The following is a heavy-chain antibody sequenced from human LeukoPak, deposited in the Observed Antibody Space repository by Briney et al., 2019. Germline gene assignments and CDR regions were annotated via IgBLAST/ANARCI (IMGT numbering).Heavy chain of an antibody. CDR3: AREAGSMGYYFDY. D-gene: IGHD3-10*01. V-gene: IGHV4-59*01. Sequence: SETLSLTCTVSGGSISSYYWSWIRQPPGKGLEWIGYIYYSGSTNYNPSLKSRVTISVDTSKNQFSLKLSSVTAADTAVYYCAREAGSMGYYFDYWGQGTLVTVSS. J-gene: IGHJ4*02. CDR2: IYYSGST. CDR1: GGSISSYY.